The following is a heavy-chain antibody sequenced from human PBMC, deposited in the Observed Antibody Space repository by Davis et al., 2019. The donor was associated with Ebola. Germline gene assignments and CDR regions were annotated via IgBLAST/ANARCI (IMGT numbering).Heavy chain of an antibody. Sequence: GESLKISCAASGFTFSSYGMHWVRQAPGKGLEWVAVISYDGSNKYYADSVKGRFTISRDNSKNTLYLQMNSLRAEDTAVYYCARVAAAGTDYWGQGTLVTVSS. CDR2: ISYDGSNK. CDR3: ARVAAAGTDY. D-gene: IGHD6-13*01. V-gene: IGHV3-30*03. CDR1: GFTFSSYG. J-gene: IGHJ4*02.